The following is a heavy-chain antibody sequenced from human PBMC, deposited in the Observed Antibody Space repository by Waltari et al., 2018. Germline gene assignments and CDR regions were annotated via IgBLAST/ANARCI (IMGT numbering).Heavy chain of an antibody. CDR3: ARDKYYDILTGYYIYYYGMDV. Sequence: QVQLVQSGAEVKKPGSSVKVSCKASGGTFSSYTISWVRQAPGQGLEWMGRRIPILGIANYEQKFQGRVTITADKSTSTAYMELSSLRSEETAVYYCARDKYYDILTGYYIYYYGMDVWGQGTTVTVSS. J-gene: IGHJ6*02. CDR1: GGTFSSYT. CDR2: RIPILGIA. V-gene: IGHV1-69*08. D-gene: IGHD3-9*01.